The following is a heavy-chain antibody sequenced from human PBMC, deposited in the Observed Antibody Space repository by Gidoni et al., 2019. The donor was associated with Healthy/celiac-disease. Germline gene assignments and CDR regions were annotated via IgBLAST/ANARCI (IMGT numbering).Heavy chain of an antibody. CDR3: TAAMVRGSGMDV. J-gene: IGHJ6*02. Sequence: EVQLVESGGGLVKPGGSLRLSCAASGFTFSNAWMNWVRQAPGKGLEWVGRIKSKTDGGTTDYAAPVKGRFTISRDDSKNTLYLQMNSLKTEDTAVYYCTAAMVRGSGMDVWGQGTTVTVSS. V-gene: IGHV3-15*07. CDR2: IKSKTDGGTT. CDR1: GFTFSNAW. D-gene: IGHD3-10*01.